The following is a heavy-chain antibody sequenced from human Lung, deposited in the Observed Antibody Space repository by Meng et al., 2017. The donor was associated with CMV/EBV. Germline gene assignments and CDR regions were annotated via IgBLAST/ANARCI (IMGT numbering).Heavy chain of an antibody. CDR1: GYIFSGYY. CDR2: INPKSGGT. Sequence: ASVKVSCKASGYIFSGYYIHWVRQAPGQGLEWMGWINPKSGGTKYEQKFQGRVTMTRDTTISTVYMELSRLRSDDAAVYYCARESTSGYELDNAMDIWGQGTVVXVSS. V-gene: IGHV1-2*02. D-gene: IGHD5-12*01. J-gene: IGHJ3*02. CDR3: ARESTSGYELDNAMDI.